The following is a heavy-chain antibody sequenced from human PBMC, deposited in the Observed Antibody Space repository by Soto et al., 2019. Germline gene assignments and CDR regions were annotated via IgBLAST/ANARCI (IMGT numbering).Heavy chain of an antibody. Sequence: QVQLVESGGGVVQPGRSLRLSCAASGFTFSSYGMHWVRQAPGKGLEWVAVIWYDGSNKYYADSVKGLFTISRGNSKNTRCLQMNSLRAEDTAVYYCARDSIAAAGIFDYWGQGTLVTVSS. D-gene: IGHD6-13*01. J-gene: IGHJ4*02. CDR2: IWYDGSNK. V-gene: IGHV3-33*01. CDR1: GFTFSSYG. CDR3: ARDSIAAAGIFDY.